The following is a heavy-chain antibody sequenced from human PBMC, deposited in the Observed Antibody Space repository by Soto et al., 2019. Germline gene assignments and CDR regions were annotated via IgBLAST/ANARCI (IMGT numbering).Heavy chain of an antibody. D-gene: IGHD2-2*02. Sequence: SETLSLTCTVSGGSISSDNFFWSWIRQPPGEGLEWIGYIYYRGSTYYNPSLESRLTLLVDTSKNQFSLKLRPVTAADTAVYYCARVAIACPSSSCYNHYYYSLDVWGQGTTVTVSS. CDR1: GGSISSDNFF. J-gene: IGHJ6*02. CDR2: IYYRGST. V-gene: IGHV4-30-4*01. CDR3: ARVAIACPSSSCYNHYYYSLDV.